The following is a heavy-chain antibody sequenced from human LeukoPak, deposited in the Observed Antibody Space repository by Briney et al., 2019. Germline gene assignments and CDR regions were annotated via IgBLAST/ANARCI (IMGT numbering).Heavy chain of an antibody. CDR2: TYYRSKWYN. J-gene: IGHJ2*01. CDR3: ARVYSTSGSKRTHWYFDL. D-gene: IGHD2-2*01. CDR1: GDSVSSSSAA. Sequence: SQTLSLTCAISGDSVSSSSAAWSWIRQSPSRGLEWLGRTYYRSKWYNDSAVSVKSRITISPDTSKNQFSLQLNSMTPEDTAVYYCARVYSTSGSKRTHWYFDLWGRGTLVTVSS. V-gene: IGHV6-1*01.